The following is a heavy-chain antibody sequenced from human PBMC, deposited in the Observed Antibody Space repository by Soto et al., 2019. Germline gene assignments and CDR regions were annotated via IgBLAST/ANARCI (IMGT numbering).Heavy chain of an antibody. CDR1: GGSISSYY. Sequence: SETLSLTCTVSGGSISSYYWSWIRQPPGKGLEWIGYIYYSGSTNYNPSLKSRVTISVDTSKNQFSLKLSSVTAADTAVYYCARGKYSGYDFFMDYWGQGTLVTVSS. V-gene: IGHV4-59*01. J-gene: IGHJ4*02. D-gene: IGHD5-12*01. CDR3: ARGKYSGYDFFMDY. CDR2: IYYSGST.